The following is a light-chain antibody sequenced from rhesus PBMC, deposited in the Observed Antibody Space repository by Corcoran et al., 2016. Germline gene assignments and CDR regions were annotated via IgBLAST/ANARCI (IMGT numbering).Light chain of an antibody. CDR2: GVS. CDR1: SSDVGAYGY. CDR3: YSYTTSTAFI. V-gene: IGLV2S7*01. Sequence: QAAPTQPPSVSGSPGQSVTIACTGTSSDVGAYGYVSWYQQHPGKAPKLMIYGVSKRPSGVSDRFSGSKSGNTASLTISGLQAEDEADYYCYSYTTSTAFIFGAGTRLTVL. J-gene: IGLJ1*01.